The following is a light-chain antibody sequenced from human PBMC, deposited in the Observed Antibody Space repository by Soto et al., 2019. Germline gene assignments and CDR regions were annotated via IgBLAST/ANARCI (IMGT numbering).Light chain of an antibody. Sequence: IQMTQFPSSLSASVDDRVTITCQASQSISSWLAWYQQKPGKAPKLLIYDASNLERGVPSRFTGSGSGTDFTLTINDLQPEDVATYFCLQDYDFPYTFGQGTKVDIK. J-gene: IGKJ2*01. V-gene: IGKV1-5*01. CDR2: DAS. CDR1: QSISSW. CDR3: LQDYDFPYT.